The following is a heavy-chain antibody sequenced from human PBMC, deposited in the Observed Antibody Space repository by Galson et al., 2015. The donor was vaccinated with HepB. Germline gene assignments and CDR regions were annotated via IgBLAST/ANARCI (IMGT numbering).Heavy chain of an antibody. CDR3: ARTIFGVVSDGFDT. CDR2: INAGNGDT. J-gene: IGHJ3*02. D-gene: IGHD3-3*01. CDR1: GYTFTSYA. Sequence: SVKVSCKASGYTFTSYAIHWVRQAPGQRLEWMGWINAGNGDTKYSQQFQGRVTITRDTSATTAYMELSSLTSEDAAVFYCARTIFGVVSDGFDTWGQGTMVTVSP. V-gene: IGHV1-3*01.